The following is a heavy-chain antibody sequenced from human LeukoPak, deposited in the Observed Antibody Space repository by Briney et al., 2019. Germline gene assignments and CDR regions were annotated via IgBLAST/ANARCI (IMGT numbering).Heavy chain of an antibody. D-gene: IGHD3-10*01. CDR3: ARHNRGSSTDWFDP. J-gene: IGHJ5*02. CDR2: TQYRVSA. Sequence: SETLSLPCTVSGGSISGYYWSWIRQAPATGLEWIGHTQYRVSANQSPSLKGRVTISVDTSKNQFSLKLSSVTAADTAVYYCARHNRGSSTDWFDPWGQGTLVTVSA. CDR1: GGSISGYY. V-gene: IGHV4-59*08.